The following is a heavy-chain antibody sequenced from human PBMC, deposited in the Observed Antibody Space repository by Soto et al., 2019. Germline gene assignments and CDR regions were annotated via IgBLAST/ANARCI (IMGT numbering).Heavy chain of an antibody. J-gene: IGHJ4*02. Sequence: PGGSLRLSCAASGFTFSSYAMSWVRQAPGKGLEWVSGISGSGGSTYYADSVKGRFTISRDDSKNTLYLQMNSLRAEDTAIFYCARDPCGYYVNYFDNWGQGTLVTVSS. D-gene: IGHD1-26*01. V-gene: IGHV3-23*01. CDR2: ISGSGGST. CDR1: GFTFSSYA. CDR3: ARDPCGYYVNYFDN.